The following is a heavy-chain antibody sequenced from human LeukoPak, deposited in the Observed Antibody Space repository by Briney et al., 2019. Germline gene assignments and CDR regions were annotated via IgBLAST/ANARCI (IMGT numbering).Heavy chain of an antibody. Sequence: PGGSLRLSCAASGFTFSSYWMSWVRQAPGKGLEWVANIKQDGSEKYYVDSVKGRFTISRDNAKNSLYLQMNSLRAEDTAVYYCAKSGEWEPTDLDYWGQGTLVTVSS. V-gene: IGHV3-7*01. CDR1: GFTFSSYW. D-gene: IGHD1-26*01. J-gene: IGHJ4*02. CDR2: IKQDGSEK. CDR3: AKSGEWEPTDLDY.